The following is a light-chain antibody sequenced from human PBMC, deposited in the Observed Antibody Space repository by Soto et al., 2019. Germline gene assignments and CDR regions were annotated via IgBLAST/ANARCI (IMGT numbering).Light chain of an antibody. Sequence: EIVLTQSPATLCLSXGERATLSXXASQSVSSYLAWYQQKPGQAPRLLIYDTSNRATGIPARFSGSGSGTDFTLTISSLEPEDFATYYCQQLHGYPITFGQGTRLEIK. J-gene: IGKJ5*01. CDR2: DTS. V-gene: IGKV3-11*01. CDR1: QSVSSY. CDR3: QQLHGYPIT.